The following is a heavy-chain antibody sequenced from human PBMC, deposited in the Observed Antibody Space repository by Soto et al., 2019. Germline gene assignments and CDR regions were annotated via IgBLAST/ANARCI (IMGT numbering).Heavy chain of an antibody. J-gene: IGHJ4*02. CDR3: ARQPRYYGDYVLY. V-gene: IGHV4-4*02. CDR1: GGSIISSNW. CDR2: IYHSGST. D-gene: IGHD4-17*01. Sequence: PAETLSLTCAVSGGSIISSNWWSCVRQPPGKGLEWIGEIYHSGSTNYNPSLKSRVTISVDKSKNQFSLKLSSVTAADTAVYYCARQPRYYGDYVLYWGQGTLVTVSS.